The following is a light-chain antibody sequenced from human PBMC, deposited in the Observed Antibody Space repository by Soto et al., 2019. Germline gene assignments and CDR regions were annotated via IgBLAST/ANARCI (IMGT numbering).Light chain of an antibody. CDR3: QKYGSSPLT. J-gene: IGKJ4*01. CDR2: GAS. Sequence: EIVLTQSPCTLSLSPGERATLSCTASQTVRSSFLAWYRQKPGQAPRLLISGASSRATGIPDRFSGSGSGTDFTLTISRLEPEDVAVYYCQKYGSSPLTFGGGTRLEIK. V-gene: IGKV3-20*01. CDR1: QTVRSSF.